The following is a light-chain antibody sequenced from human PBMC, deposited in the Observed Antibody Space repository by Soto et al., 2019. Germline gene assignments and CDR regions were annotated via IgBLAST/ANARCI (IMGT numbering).Light chain of an antibody. CDR1: QTTNTW. CDR3: QQYISYPYT. Sequence: DIQMTQFHSTLSASVGDRVTITCRASQTTNTWLAWYQQKPGTAPKLLIYDASSLEVGVPSRFSASGSGTEFTLTISSLHPDDLPTYYCQQYISYPYTVSQGTKVEIK. V-gene: IGKV1-5*01. J-gene: IGKJ2*01. CDR2: DAS.